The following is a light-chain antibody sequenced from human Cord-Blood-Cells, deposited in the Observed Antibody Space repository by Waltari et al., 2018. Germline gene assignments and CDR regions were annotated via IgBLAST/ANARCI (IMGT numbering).Light chain of an antibody. J-gene: IGLJ1*01. CDR3: QSYDSSNHYV. CDR2: EDN. Sequence: KFMLTQPHSLSESPGMTVTLSCTRRRGSIATNYVQWYQQRPGSAPPTVIYEDNQRPSGVPDRFSGSIDISSNSASLTISGLKTEYEADYYCQSYDSSNHYVFGTGTKVTVL. CDR1: RGSIATNY. V-gene: IGLV6-57*03.